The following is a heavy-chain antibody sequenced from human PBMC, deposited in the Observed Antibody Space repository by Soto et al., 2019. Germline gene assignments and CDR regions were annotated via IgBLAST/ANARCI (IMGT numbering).Heavy chain of an antibody. Sequence: GGSLKLSCAASGFTFSSYGMHWARQAPGKGLEWVAVIWYDGSNKYYADSVKGRFTISRDNSKNTLYLQMNSLRAEDTAVYYCARDQCSGGSCYLGADYFDYWGQGTLVTVSS. D-gene: IGHD2-15*01. V-gene: IGHV3-33*01. CDR2: IWYDGSNK. CDR1: GFTFSSYG. J-gene: IGHJ4*02. CDR3: ARDQCSGGSCYLGADYFDY.